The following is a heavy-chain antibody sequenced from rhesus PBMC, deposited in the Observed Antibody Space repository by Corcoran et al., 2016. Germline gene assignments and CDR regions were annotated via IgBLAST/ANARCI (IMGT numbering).Heavy chain of an antibody. CDR3: VGLMVAGPVEY. J-gene: IGHJ4*01. D-gene: IGHD6-37*01. CDR1: GGSISSKS. Sequence: LQLQESGPGLGQPSETLSLTRSVSGGSISSKSWTWIRPPHGKGLEWIGRISGDDRRTDYNPSLRSRVTISTDTSKTQFSLKVDSVTAADTAVYYCVGLMVAGPVEYWGQGVLVTVSS. V-gene: IGHV4-173*01. CDR2: ISGDDRRT.